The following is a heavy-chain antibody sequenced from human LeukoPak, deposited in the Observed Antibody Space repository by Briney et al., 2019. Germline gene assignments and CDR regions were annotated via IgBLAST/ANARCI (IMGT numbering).Heavy chain of an antibody. CDR3: AKQVSCDTTTCYSGMPPDY. CDR2: ISGSVGSS. V-gene: IGHV3-23*01. Sequence: GGYLRFYCAASGFTFNCYAMSWVGQSQGRGLEWGSVISGSVGSSYYADSVKGRFTNSRDDSRNTEYLQMNNLRPEDTAVYYCAKQVSCDTTTCYSGMPPDYWGQGTLVTVSS. D-gene: IGHD2/OR15-2a*01. J-gene: IGHJ4*02. CDR1: GFTFNCYA.